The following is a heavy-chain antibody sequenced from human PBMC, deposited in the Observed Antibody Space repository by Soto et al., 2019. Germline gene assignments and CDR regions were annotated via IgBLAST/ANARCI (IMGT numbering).Heavy chain of an antibody. V-gene: IGHV3-23*01. CDR3: ATSYYYDSSGYYNYYYYGMDV. D-gene: IGHD3-22*01. J-gene: IGHJ6*02. CDR2: ISGSGGST. Sequence: PGGSLRLSCAPSGFTFSSYAMGWVRQAPGKGLEWVSAISGSGGSTYYADSVKGRFTISRDNSKNTLYLQMNSLRAEDTAVYYCATSYYYDSSGYYNYYYYGMDVWGQGTTVTVSS. CDR1: GFTFSSYA.